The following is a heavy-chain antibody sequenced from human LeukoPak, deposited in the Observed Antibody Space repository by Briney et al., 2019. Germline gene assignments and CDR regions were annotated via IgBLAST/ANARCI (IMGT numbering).Heavy chain of an antibody. D-gene: IGHD4-17*01. V-gene: IGHV3-23*01. J-gene: IGHJ4*02. CDR1: GFPFSSYT. CDR2: ISGSGTNT. CDR3: AKERQAGDYFTSDF. Sequence: PGGSLGLSCAASGFPFSSYTLSWVRQAPRKGLEWVSAISGSGTNTYYSGSVKGRFTISRDNSKNTLYLQMNSLRAEDTAVYYCAKERQAGDYFTSDFWGQGTLVTVSS.